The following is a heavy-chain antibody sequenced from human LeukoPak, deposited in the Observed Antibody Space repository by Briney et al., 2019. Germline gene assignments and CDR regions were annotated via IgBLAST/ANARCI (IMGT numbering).Heavy chain of an antibody. CDR1: GFTFSSYA. V-gene: IGHV3-23*01. CDR2: ISGSGGST. Sequence: GGSLRLSCAASGFTFSSYARSWVRQAPGKGLEWVSAISGSGGSTYYADSVKGRFTISRDNSKNTLYLQMNSLRAEDTAVYYCAKRGAWIQLSFDYWGQGTLVTVSS. CDR3: AKRGAWIQLSFDY. D-gene: IGHD5-18*01. J-gene: IGHJ4*02.